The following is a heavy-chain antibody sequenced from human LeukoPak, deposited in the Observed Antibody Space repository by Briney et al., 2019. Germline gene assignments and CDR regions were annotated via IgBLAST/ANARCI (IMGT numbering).Heavy chain of an antibody. J-gene: IGHJ4*02. CDR1: GYTFISYD. V-gene: IGHV1-8*01. Sequence: ASVKVSCKASGYTFISYDINWVRQATGQGLEWMGWMNPNSGNTGYAQKFQGRVTMTRNTSISTAYMELSSLRSEDTAVYYCARGDRIVGTTTQYYFDYWGQGTLVTVSS. CDR3: ARGDRIVGTTTQYYFDY. CDR2: MNPNSGNT. D-gene: IGHD1-26*01.